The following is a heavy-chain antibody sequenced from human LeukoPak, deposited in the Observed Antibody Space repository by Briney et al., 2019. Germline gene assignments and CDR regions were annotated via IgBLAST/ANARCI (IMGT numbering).Heavy chain of an antibody. D-gene: IGHD6-13*01. CDR2: IRYDGSNK. J-gene: IGHJ6*03. CDR3: AKSLLGQQPYMDV. Sequence: HPGGSLRLSCSPSGFTFSSYGMHWVRQAPGKGLEWVAFIRYDGSNKYYADSVKGRFTISRDNSKNTLYLQMNSLRAEDTAVYYCAKSLLGQQPYMDVWGKGTTVTVSS. CDR1: GFTFSSYG. V-gene: IGHV3-30*02.